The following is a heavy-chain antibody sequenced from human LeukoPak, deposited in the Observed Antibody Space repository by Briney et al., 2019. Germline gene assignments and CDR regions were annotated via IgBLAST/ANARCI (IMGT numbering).Heavy chain of an antibody. CDR3: AKEPTPYYNFYGMDV. CDR1: GLTFNNYW. CDR2: INTDGSNT. Sequence: GESLRLSCAASGLTFNNYWMHWVRQAPGKGLVWVSRINTDGSNTNYADSVKGRFTISRDNSKNTLYLQMNSLRAEDTAVYYCAKEPTPYYNFYGMDVWGQGTTVTVSS. V-gene: IGHV3-74*01. J-gene: IGHJ6*02.